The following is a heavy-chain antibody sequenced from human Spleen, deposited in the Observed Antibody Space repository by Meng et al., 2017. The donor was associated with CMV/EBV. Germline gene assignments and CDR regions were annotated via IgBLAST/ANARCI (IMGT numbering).Heavy chain of an antibody. V-gene: IGHV1-2*02. CDR1: GFTFTDYY. D-gene: IGHD2-15*01. CDR3: ASARLYCSGGSCYSDYYYGMDV. Sequence: ASVKVSCKASGFTFTDYYIHWLRQAPGQGLEWMGWINPKSGDTNYAQKFQGRVTMTRDTSISTAYMELSRLRSDDTAVYYCASARLYCSGGSCYSDYYYGMDVWGQGTTVTVSS. CDR2: INPKSGDT. J-gene: IGHJ6*02.